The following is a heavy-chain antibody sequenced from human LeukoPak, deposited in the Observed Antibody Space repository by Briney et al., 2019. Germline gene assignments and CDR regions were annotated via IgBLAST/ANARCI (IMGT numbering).Heavy chain of an antibody. CDR3: ARKAITVTTFDY. CDR1: GFTLSSYN. D-gene: IGHD4-17*01. V-gene: IGHV3-48*03. Sequence: PGGSLRLSCAASGFTLSSYNMKWVRQAPGKGLEWVSFISRDGGTIDYADSVKGRFTISRDNAKNSLYLQMSRLRGEDTAVYYCARKAITVTTFDYWGQGTLVTVSS. J-gene: IGHJ4*02. CDR2: ISRDGGTI.